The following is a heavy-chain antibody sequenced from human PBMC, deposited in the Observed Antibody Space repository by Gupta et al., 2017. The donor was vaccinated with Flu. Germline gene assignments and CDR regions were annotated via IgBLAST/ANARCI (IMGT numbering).Heavy chain of an antibody. CDR1: GFTFSSYE. CDR3: ARDCLGSYYFSPGLCGMDV. CDR2: ISSSGSTI. J-gene: IGHJ6*02. D-gene: IGHD1-26*01. V-gene: IGHV3-48*03. Sequence: EVQLVESGGGLVQPGGSLRLSCAASGFTFSSYEMNWVRQAPGKGLEWVSYISSSGSTIYYADSVKGRFTISRDNAKNSLYLQMNSLRAEDTAVYYCARDCLGSYYFSPGLCGMDVWGQGTTVTVSS.